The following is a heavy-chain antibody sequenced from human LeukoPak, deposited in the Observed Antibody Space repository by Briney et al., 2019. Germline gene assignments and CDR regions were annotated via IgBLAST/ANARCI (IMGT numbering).Heavy chain of an antibody. J-gene: IGHJ4*02. V-gene: IGHV4-59*01. Sequence: PSETLSLTCTVSGGSLSHYYWSWIRGIPGKGLEWIGFIYARGGTIYNPSLKSRVTMSLDTSKNQFSLKMSSVTAADTAMYYCARGSAEMATTYYFDYWGRGTLVIVSS. CDR2: IYARGGT. D-gene: IGHD5-24*01. CDR3: ARGSAEMATTYYFDY. CDR1: GGSLSHYY.